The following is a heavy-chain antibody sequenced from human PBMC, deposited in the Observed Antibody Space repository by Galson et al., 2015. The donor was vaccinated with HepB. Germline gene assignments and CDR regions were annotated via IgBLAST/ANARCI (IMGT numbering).Heavy chain of an antibody. J-gene: IGHJ6*02. CDR1: GGTFRTNV. Sequence: SVKVSCKVSGGTFRTNVISWVRQAPGQGLEWMGGIIPIFRTANYAQKFQGRVTITADESTSTAYMELSSLRSEDTAVYYCARDFSSSSPYYYYGMDVWGQGTTVTVSS. CDR3: ARDFSSSSPYYYYGMDV. CDR2: IIPIFRTA. D-gene: IGHD6-6*01. V-gene: IGHV1-69*13.